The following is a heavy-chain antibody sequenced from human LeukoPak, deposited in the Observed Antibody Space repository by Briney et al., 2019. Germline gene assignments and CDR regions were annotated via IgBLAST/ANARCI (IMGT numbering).Heavy chain of an antibody. CDR2: ISYSGSTI. CDR1: GFIFSNFE. V-gene: IGHV3-48*03. Sequence: GGSLRLSCAASGFIFSNFEMNWVRQAPGKGLEWVSYISYSGSTIYYADSVMGRFTISRDNAKNSLYLQMNNLRDDDTAVYFCARSFDHWGQGTLVTVSS. CDR3: ARSFDH. J-gene: IGHJ4*02.